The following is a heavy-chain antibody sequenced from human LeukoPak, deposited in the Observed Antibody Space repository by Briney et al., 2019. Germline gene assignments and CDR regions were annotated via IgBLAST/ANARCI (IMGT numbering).Heavy chain of an antibody. CDR2: INSDGSST. V-gene: IGHV3-74*01. CDR3: ATIIAAPWGVP. D-gene: IGHD6-13*01. CDR1: GFTFSSYW. Sequence: GGSLRLSCAASGFTFSSYWMHWVRQAPGKGLVWVSRINSDGSSTSYADSVKGRFTISRDNAKNTLYLQMNSLRAEDTAVYYYATIIAAPWGVPWGQGTLVTVSS. J-gene: IGHJ5*02.